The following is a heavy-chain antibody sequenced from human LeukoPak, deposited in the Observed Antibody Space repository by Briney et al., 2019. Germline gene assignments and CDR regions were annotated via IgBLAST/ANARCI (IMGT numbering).Heavy chain of an antibody. CDR1: GYTLTELS. CDR3: ARYDILTGWLGY. V-gene: IGHV1-24*01. J-gene: IGHJ4*02. CDR2: FDPEDGET. D-gene: IGHD3-9*01. Sequence: ASVKVSCKVSGYTLTELSMHWVRQAPGKGLEWMGGFDPEDGETIYAQKFQGKVTMTEDTSTDTAYMELSSLRSEDTAVYYCARYDILTGWLGYWGQGTLVTVSS.